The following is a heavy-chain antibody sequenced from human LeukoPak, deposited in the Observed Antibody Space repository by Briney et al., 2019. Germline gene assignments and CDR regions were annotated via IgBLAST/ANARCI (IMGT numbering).Heavy chain of an antibody. CDR1: GFTFSSYS. J-gene: IGHJ1*01. D-gene: IGHD6-19*01. V-gene: IGHV3-74*01. CDR3: ARDPIAVAGPEYFQH. CDR2: INSDGSST. Sequence: GGSLRLSWAASGFTFSSYSMNWVRHAPGKGLVWVSRINSDGSSTSYADSVKGRFTISRDNAKNTLYLQMNSLRAEDTAVYYCARDPIAVAGPEYFQHWGQGTLVTVSS.